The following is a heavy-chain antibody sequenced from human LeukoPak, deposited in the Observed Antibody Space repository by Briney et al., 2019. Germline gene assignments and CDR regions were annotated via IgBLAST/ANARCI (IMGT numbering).Heavy chain of an antibody. D-gene: IGHD2-15*01. Sequence: PGGSLRLSCAASGFTFSNYAMSWVRQAPGKGLEWVSVISGSGDTTYYADSVKGRFTVSRDNSKNTLYLQMSSLRADDTAVYYCADITWTRVQSFDNWGQGTLVTVSA. CDR3: ADITWTRVQSFDN. CDR1: GFTFSNYA. CDR2: ISGSGDTT. J-gene: IGHJ4*02. V-gene: IGHV3-23*01.